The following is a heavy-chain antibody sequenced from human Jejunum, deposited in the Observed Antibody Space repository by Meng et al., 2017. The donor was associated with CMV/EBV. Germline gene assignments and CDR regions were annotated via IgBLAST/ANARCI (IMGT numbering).Heavy chain of an antibody. J-gene: IGHJ5*02. CDR2: ISPTGDTI. Sequence: SGFIFSDYYMSWLLHAPRTGLEWLSYISPTGDTIFYTDSVKGRFTISRDNARNSLYLHMNSLTPEDTAVYYCARDLSKIRSNWFDPWGQGTLVTVSS. CDR1: GFIFSDYY. V-gene: IGHV3-11*01. CDR3: ARDLSKIRSNWFDP.